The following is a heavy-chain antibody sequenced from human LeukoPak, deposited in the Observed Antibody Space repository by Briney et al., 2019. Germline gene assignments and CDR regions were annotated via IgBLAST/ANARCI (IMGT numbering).Heavy chain of an antibody. J-gene: IGHJ4*02. V-gene: IGHV4-34*01. D-gene: IGHD3-10*01. Sequence: SETLSLTCAVYDGSLSGHDWSWIRQPPGKGLEWIGEINHSGSTNYNPSLKSRVTISVDTSKNQFSLKVSSVTAADTAVYYCARGYGSGFAYWGQGALVTVSS. CDR2: INHSGST. CDR1: DGSLSGHD. CDR3: ARGYGSGFAY.